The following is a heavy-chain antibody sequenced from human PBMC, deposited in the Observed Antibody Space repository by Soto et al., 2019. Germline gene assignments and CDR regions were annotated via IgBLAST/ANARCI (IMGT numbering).Heavy chain of an antibody. D-gene: IGHD5-18*01. CDR2: ITPIFGTA. CDR3: ARDTAMVTGEDYGMDV. CDR1: GGTFSSYA. V-gene: IGHV1-69*13. J-gene: IGHJ6*02. Sequence: SVKVSCKASGGTFSSYAISWVRQAPGQGLEWMGGITPIFGTANYAQKFQGRVTITADESTSTAYMELSSLRSEDTAVYYCARDTAMVTGEDYGMDVWGQGTTVTVSS.